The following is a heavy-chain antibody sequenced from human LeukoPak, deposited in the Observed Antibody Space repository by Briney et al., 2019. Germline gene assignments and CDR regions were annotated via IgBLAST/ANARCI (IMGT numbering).Heavy chain of an antibody. CDR1: GFAFADYA. CDR2: IRKTTQGGTT. V-gene: IGHV3-49*03. Sequence: GRSLSLSCATSGFAFADYAVSWFRQAAGNGLDWVGFIRKTTQGGTTEYAASVKGRFTISRDDSKSIAHLQMNSLRTEDTAIYYCAREDPWIQLRPADYWGQGTLVTVSS. CDR3: AREDPWIQLRPADY. D-gene: IGHD5-18*01. J-gene: IGHJ4*02.